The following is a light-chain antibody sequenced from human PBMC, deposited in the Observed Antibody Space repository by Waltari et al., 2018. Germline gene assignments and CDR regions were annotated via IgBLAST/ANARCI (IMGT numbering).Light chain of an antibody. CDR3: QHYVALPAT. CDR2: EAS. Sequence: SCRASRSVSRYLAWYQQRPGQAPRLLIFEASTRATDIPDRFSGSGSGTDFSLTISRLEPEDFAVYYCQHYVALPATFGQGTKVEIK. CDR1: RSVSRY. J-gene: IGKJ1*01. V-gene: IGKV3-20*01.